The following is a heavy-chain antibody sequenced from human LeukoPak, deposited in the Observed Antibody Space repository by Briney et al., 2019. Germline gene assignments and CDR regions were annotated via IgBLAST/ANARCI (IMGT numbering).Heavy chain of an antibody. CDR2: MNPINGNT. D-gene: IGHD3-22*01. J-gene: IGHJ6*02. CDR1: GFTFTNYD. V-gene: IGHV1-8*01. CDR3: AREVVYYDSSGLGPPYYYYGMDV. Sequence: ASVKVSCKASGFTFTNYDINWVRQATGQGLEWMGWMNPINGNTGYAQKLQGRVTMTTDTSTSTAYMELRSLRSDDTAVYYCAREVVYYDSSGLGPPYYYYGMDVWGQGTTVTVSS.